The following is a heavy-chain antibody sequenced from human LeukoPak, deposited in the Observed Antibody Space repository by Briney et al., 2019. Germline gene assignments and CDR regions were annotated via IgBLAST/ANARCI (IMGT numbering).Heavy chain of an antibody. D-gene: IGHD3-22*01. CDR3: ARVDSSGYHSAVHFDY. J-gene: IGHJ4*02. CDR2: IYYSGST. V-gene: IGHV4-39*01. Sequence: SETLSLTCIVSGGSISSNNYYWGWIRQPPGKGLEWIGNIYYSGSTYYNPSLKSRLTISVDTSKNQFSLKLSSVTAADTAVYYCARVDSSGYHSAVHFDYWGQGTLVTVSS. CDR1: GGSISSNNYY.